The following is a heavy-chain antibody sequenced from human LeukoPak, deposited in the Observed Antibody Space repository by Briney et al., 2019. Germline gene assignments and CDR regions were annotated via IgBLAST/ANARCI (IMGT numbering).Heavy chain of an antibody. J-gene: IGHJ4*02. D-gene: IGHD3-3*01. Sequence: GGSLRLSCAASGFTYSSYAMSWVRQAPGKGLEWVSAISGSGGSTYYADSVKGRFTISRDNSKNTLYLQMNSLRAEDTAVYYCAKSVEGLSRFFDYWGQGTLVTVSS. CDR2: ISGSGGST. CDR3: AKSVEGLSRFFDY. CDR1: GFTYSSYA. V-gene: IGHV3-23*01.